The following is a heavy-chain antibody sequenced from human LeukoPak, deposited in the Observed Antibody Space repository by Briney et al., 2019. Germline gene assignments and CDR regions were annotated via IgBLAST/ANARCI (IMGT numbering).Heavy chain of an antibody. J-gene: IGHJ4*02. V-gene: IGHV1-18*01. Sequence: GASVKVSCKASGYTFTTYGISWVRKAPGQGLEWMGWISPYNGNTNYAQKLQGRVTMTTDTSTSTAYMELRSLRSDDTAVYYCARDRAVVVAATDYWGQGTLVTVSS. D-gene: IGHD2-15*01. CDR2: ISPYNGNT. CDR1: GYTFTTYG. CDR3: ARDRAVVVAATDY.